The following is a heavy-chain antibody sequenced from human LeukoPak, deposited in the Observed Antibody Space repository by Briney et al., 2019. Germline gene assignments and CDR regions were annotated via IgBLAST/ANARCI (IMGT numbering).Heavy chain of an antibody. CDR2: INPNSGGT. Sequence: GASVKVSCKASGYTFTGYYMHWVRQAPGQGLEWMGRINPNSGGTNYAQKFQGRVTMTRDTSISTAYMELSRLRSDDTAVYYCARDQEEGATENHAFDIWGQGTMVTVSS. D-gene: IGHD1-26*01. CDR1: GYTFTGYY. V-gene: IGHV1-2*06. CDR3: ARDQEEGATENHAFDI. J-gene: IGHJ3*02.